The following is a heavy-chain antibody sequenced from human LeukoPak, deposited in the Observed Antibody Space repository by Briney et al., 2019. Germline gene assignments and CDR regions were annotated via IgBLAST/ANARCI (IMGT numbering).Heavy chain of an antibody. V-gene: IGHV1-46*01. CDR2: INPSGGST. CDR1: GYTSTSYF. Sequence: ASVKVSCKASGYTSTSYFMHWVRQAPGQGLEWMGIINPSGGSTSYAQKFKGRVTMTRDMSTSTVYMEQSSLRSEDPAVNYCARDRYCSSNRCYPGSAFDIWGQGTMVTVSS. D-gene: IGHD2-2*01. CDR3: ARDRYCSSNRCYPGSAFDI. J-gene: IGHJ3*02.